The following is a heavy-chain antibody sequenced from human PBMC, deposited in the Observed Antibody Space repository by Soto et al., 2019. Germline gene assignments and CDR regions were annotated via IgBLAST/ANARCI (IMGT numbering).Heavy chain of an antibody. CDR2: INHSGST. J-gene: IGHJ6*03. CDR3: ARGAVATPDYYYYYMDV. Sequence: SETLSLTCAVYGGSFSGYYWSWIRQPPGKGLEWIGEINHSGSTNYNPSLKSRVTISVDTSKNQFSLKLSSVTAADTAVYYCARGAVATPDYYYYYMDVWGKGTTVTVSS. CDR1: GGSFSGYY. V-gene: IGHV4-34*01. D-gene: IGHD5-12*01.